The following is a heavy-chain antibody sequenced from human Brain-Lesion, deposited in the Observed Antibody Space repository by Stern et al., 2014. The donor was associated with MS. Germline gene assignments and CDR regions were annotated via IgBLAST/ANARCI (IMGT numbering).Heavy chain of an antibody. CDR3: ARGVGDY. Sequence: EVQLVESGGGLVQPGASLRLSCAASGFNFSSYWMHWVRQFPEKGLFWVSQINRDGSDTSYADSVKGRFSISRDNIRNMLYLRMTSLRAEDTAVYYCARGVGDYWGQGARVTVSS. CDR2: INRDGSDT. J-gene: IGHJ4*02. D-gene: IGHD3-16*01. V-gene: IGHV3-74*02. CDR1: GFNFSSYW.